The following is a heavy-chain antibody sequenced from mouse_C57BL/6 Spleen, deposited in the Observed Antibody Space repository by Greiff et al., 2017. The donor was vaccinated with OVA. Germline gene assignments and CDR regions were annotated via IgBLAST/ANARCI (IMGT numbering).Heavy chain of an antibody. Sequence: VQLKESGGGLVKPGASLKLSCAASGFTFSDYGMHWVRQAPEQGLEWVAYISSGSSTIYYADTVKGRFTISRDNAKNTLFLQLTSLRSEDTAMYDCARGATGVEGDFDVWGTGTTVTVSS. D-gene: IGHD1-1*01. CDR2: ISSGSSTI. V-gene: IGHV5-17*01. CDR3: ARGATGVEGDFDV. J-gene: IGHJ1*03. CDR1: GFTFSDYG.